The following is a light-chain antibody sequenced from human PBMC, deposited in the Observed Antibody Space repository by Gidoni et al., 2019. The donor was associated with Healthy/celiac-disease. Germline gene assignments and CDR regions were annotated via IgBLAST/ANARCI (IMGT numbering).Light chain of an antibody. CDR3: AAWDDSLSGVV. CDR2: RNN. CDR1: SSNIGSNY. V-gene: IGLV1-47*01. J-gene: IGLJ2*01. Sequence: PGQRVTISCSGSSSNIGSNYVYWYQQLPGTAPKLLIYRNNQRPSGVPDRFSGSKSGTSASLAISGLRSEDEADYYCAAWDDSLSGVVFGGGTKLTVL.